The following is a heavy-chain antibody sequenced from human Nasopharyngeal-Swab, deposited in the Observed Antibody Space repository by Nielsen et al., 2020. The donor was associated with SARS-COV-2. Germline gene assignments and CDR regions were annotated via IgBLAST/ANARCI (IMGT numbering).Heavy chain of an antibody. CDR2: ISGSGANT. J-gene: IGHJ2*01. Sequence: GGSLRLSCAASGFIFTNYAMNWVRQAPGRGLEWVSSISGSGANTYYADSVKGRFTISRDNAKNSLYLQLNSLRAEDTAVYYCARDPLSSWQAIGNWYFDLWGRGTLVTVSS. V-gene: IGHV3-23*01. CDR1: GFIFTNYA. D-gene: IGHD6-13*01. CDR3: ARDPLSSWQAIGNWYFDL.